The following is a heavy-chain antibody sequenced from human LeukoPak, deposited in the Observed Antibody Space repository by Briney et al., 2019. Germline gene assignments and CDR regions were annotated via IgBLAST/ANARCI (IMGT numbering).Heavy chain of an antibody. J-gene: IGHJ4*02. CDR2: INPNSGGT. V-gene: IGHV1-2*02. Sequence: ASVKVSCKASGYTFTGYYMHWVRQAPGQGLEWMGWINPNSGGTNYAQKFQGRVTMTRGTSISTAYMELSRLRSDDTAVYYCARESATPGGFDYWGQGTLVTVSS. CDR1: GYTFTGYY. D-gene: IGHD1-26*01. CDR3: ARESATPGGFDY.